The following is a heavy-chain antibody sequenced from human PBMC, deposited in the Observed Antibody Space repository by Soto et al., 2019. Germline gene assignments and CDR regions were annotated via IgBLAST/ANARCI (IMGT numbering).Heavy chain of an antibody. J-gene: IGHJ5*02. CDR2: IFSIDEK. V-gene: IGHV2-26*04. CDR1: GFSLSNAGLG. Sequence: QVTVKESGPVLVKPTETLTLTCTVSGFSLSNAGLGVSWIRQPPGKALEWLAHIFSIDEKSYSTSLKSRLTISKDTSKSQVVLTMTNMDPVDTATYYCASTYSTSWYWFDTWGQGTLVTVSS. D-gene: IGHD6-13*01. CDR3: ASTYSTSWYWFDT.